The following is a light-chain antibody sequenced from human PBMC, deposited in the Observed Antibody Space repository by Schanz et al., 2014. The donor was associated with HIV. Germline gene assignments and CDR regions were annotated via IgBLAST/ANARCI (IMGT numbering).Light chain of an antibody. J-gene: IGLJ3*02. CDR1: SSDVGGYNY. Sequence: QSALTQPASVSGSPGQSITISCTGTSSDVGGYNYVSWYQPHPGKAPKVMIYDVSNRPSGVSNRFSGSKSGNTASLTISGLQAEDEADYYCSSYTSSSTPLVFGGGTKLTVL. V-gene: IGLV2-14*03. CDR2: DVS. CDR3: SSYTSSSTPLV.